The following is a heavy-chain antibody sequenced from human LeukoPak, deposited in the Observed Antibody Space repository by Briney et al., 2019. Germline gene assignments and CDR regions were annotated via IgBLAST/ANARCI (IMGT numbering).Heavy chain of an antibody. CDR1: GFTFSSYA. J-gene: IGHJ4*02. CDR2: ISWNSGSI. CDR3: AKTLGYCSGGSCYSGVIDY. Sequence: GGSLRLSCAASGFTFSSYAMHWVRQAPGKGLEWVSGISWNSGSIGYADSVKGRFTISRDNSKNTLYLQMNSLRAEDTAVYYCAKTLGYCSGGSCYSGVIDYWGQGTLVTVSS. V-gene: IGHV3-9*01. D-gene: IGHD2-15*01.